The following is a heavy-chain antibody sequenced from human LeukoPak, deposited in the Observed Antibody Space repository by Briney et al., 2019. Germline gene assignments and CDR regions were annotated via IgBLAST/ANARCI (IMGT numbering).Heavy chain of an antibody. D-gene: IGHD3-10*01. CDR1: GYTFTSYY. V-gene: IGHV1-46*01. CDR3: ARSDDYYGEYNWFDP. J-gene: IGHJ5*02. Sequence: ASVKVSCKASGYTFTSYYMHWARQAPGQGLEWMGIINPSGGSTSYAQKFQGRVTMTRDTSISTAYMELSRLRSDDTAVYYCARSDDYYGEYNWFDPWGQGTLVTVSS. CDR2: INPSGGST.